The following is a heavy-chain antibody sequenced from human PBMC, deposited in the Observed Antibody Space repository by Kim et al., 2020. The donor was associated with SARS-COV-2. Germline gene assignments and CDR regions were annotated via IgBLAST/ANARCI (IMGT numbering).Heavy chain of an antibody. CDR2: ISYDGSNK. CDR3: AREASALPVYYYGMDV. D-gene: IGHD2-2*01. CDR1: GFTFSSYA. V-gene: IGHV3-30-3*01. J-gene: IGHJ6*02. Sequence: GGSLRLSCAASGFTFSSYAMHWVRQAPGKGLEWVAVISYDGSNKYYADSVKGRFTISRDNSKNTLYLQMNSLRAEDTAVYYCAREASALPVYYYGMDVWGQGTTVTVSS.